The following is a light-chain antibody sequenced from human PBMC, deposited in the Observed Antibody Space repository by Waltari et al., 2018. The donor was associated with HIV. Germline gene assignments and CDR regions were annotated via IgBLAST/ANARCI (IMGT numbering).Light chain of an antibody. CDR1: QSLVYRNGNTY. CDR3: MQGTHWPYT. V-gene: IGKV2-30*01. CDR2: KVS. Sequence: DVVMTQSPLSLPVTLGQPASISCRSSQSLVYRNGNTYLNWFQQRPGQSPRRLIYKVSNRDSGVPDRFSGSGSRSDFTLKISRVEAEDVGVYYCMQGTHWPYTFGQVTKLKIK. J-gene: IGKJ2*01.